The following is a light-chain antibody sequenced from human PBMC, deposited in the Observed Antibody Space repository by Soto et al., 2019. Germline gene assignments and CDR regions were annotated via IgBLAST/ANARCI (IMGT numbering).Light chain of an antibody. CDR3: QTWGTGILV. CDR1: SRHSSYA. J-gene: IGLJ2*01. V-gene: IGLV4-69*01. CDR2: LNSDGRH. Sequence: QLVLTQSPSASASLGASVKLTCTLSSRHSSYAIAWHQQQPEKGPRYLMKLNSDGRHTKGDGIPDRFSGSSSGTERYLTISSLQSEDEADYYCQTWGTGILVFRGGTKFTVL.